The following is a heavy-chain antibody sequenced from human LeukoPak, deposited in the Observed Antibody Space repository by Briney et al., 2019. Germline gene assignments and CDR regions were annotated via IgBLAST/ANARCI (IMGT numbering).Heavy chain of an antibody. Sequence: SETLSLTCTVSGGSISSGGYYWSWIRQHPGKGLEWIGYIYYSGSTYYNPSLKSRVTISVDTSKNQFSLKPSSVTAADTAVYYCARDRQAARGVIALPRSWFDPWGQGTLVTVSS. CDR2: IYYSGST. V-gene: IGHV4-31*03. D-gene: IGHD3-10*01. CDR3: ARDRQAARGVIALPRSWFDP. CDR1: GGSISSGGYY. J-gene: IGHJ5*02.